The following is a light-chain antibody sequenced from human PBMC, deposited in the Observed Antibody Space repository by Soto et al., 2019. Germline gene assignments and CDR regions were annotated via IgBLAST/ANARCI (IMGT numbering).Light chain of an antibody. Sequence: QSALTQPASVSGSPGQSITISRTGTSSDVGGYNYVSWYQQHPGKAPKLMIYEVSNRPSGVSNRFSGSKSGNTASLTISGLQAEDEADYYCSSYTSSSTLFYVFGTGTKLTVL. V-gene: IGLV2-14*01. CDR1: SSDVGGYNY. CDR2: EVS. J-gene: IGLJ1*01. CDR3: SSYTSSSTLFYV.